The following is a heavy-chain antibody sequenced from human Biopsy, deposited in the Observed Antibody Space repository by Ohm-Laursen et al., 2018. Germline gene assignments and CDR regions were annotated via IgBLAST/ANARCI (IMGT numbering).Heavy chain of an antibody. CDR3: SRRGSGGRSFDY. CDR2: ISNSGNT. J-gene: IGHJ4*02. Sequence: SETLSLTCTVSGDSINSSYWSWIRQAPGQGLEWIGFISNSGNTNYNPSLNSRVTISVATSKNQFSLKLGSVTVADTAVFYCSRRGSGGRSFDYWGQGSLVTVSS. D-gene: IGHD2-15*01. CDR1: GDSINSSY. V-gene: IGHV4-59*08.